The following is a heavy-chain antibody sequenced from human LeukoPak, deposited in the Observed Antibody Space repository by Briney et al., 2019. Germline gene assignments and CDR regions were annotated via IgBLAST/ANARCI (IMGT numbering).Heavy chain of an antibody. V-gene: IGHV3-53*01. Sequence: GGSLRLSCAASGFTVSSNYMSWVRQAPGKGLEWVSVIYSGGSTYYTDSVKGRFTISRDNSKNTLYLQMNSLRAEDTAVYYCAKSPTSSGWSFYYYYGMDVWGQGTTVTVSS. CDR1: GFTVSSNY. CDR3: AKSPTSSGWSFYYYYGMDV. D-gene: IGHD6-19*01. J-gene: IGHJ6*02. CDR2: IYSGGST.